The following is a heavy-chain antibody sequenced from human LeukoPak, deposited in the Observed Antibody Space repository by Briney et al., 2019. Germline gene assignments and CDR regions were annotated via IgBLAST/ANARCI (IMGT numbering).Heavy chain of an antibody. Sequence: SETLSLTCTVSGGSISSSSYYWSWIRQPPGKGLEWIGYIYYSGSTNYNPSLMSRVTISVDTSKNQFSLKLSSVTAADTAVYYCARTSSSGSAHWGQGTLVTVSS. V-gene: IGHV4-61*05. D-gene: IGHD6-19*01. CDR2: IYYSGST. J-gene: IGHJ4*02. CDR1: GGSISSSSYY. CDR3: ARTSSSGSAH.